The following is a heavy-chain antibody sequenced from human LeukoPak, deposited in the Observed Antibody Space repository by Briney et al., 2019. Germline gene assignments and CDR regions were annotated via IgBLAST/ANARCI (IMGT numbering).Heavy chain of an antibody. CDR1: GTSFTSYY. D-gene: IGHD3-10*01. V-gene: IGHV4-34*01. J-gene: IGHJ5*02. CDR2: VNHSGYT. Sequence: PSETLSLTCGVSGTSFTSYYWSWIRQTPGKGLEWIGEVNHSGYTNMNPSLKSRVTISVDKSKNQFSLKLSSVTAADTAVYYCARDGGEVLWFGELGNWFDPWGQGTLVIVSS. CDR3: ARDGGEVLWFGELGNWFDP.